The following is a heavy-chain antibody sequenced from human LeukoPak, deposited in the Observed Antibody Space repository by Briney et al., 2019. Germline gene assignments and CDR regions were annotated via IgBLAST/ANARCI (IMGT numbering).Heavy chain of an antibody. V-gene: IGHV1-69-2*01. J-gene: IGHJ4*02. CDR3: ATRDSSGYYYGY. Sequence: ASVKVSCKASGYTFTDYYMHWVQQAPGKGLEWMGRVDPEDGETIYAEKFQGRVTITADTSTDTAYMELSSLRSEDTAVYYCATRDSSGYYYGYWGQGTLVTVSS. CDR2: VDPEDGET. D-gene: IGHD3-22*01. CDR1: GYTFTDYY.